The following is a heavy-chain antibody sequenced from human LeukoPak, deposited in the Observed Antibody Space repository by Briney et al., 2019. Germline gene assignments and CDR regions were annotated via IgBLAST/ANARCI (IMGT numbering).Heavy chain of an antibody. V-gene: IGHV3-30*02. J-gene: IGHJ4*02. CDR2: IRYDGSDK. D-gene: IGHD6-19*01. Sequence: PGGSLRLSCAGSGFTFTTYDMHRVRQAPGKGLQWVTLIRYDGSDKYYADSVKGRFTISRDNTKNTLYLQMNSLRAEDTAVYYCARDDSSGWYFASNNPYDYWGQGTLVTVSS. CDR1: GFTFTTYD. CDR3: ARDDSSGWYFASNNPYDY.